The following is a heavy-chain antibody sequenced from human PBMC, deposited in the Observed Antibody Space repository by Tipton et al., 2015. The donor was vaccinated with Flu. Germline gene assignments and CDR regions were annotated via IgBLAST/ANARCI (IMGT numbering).Heavy chain of an antibody. CDR1: GYSISSGYY. CDR3: ARLSYYDVDLKNFYFDY. CDR2: VSHSGTT. Sequence: TLSLTCTVFGYSISSGYYWGWVRQPPGKGLEWVASVSHSGTTYYNPSLKSRVTISVDTSKSQFSLMLRSVTAADTAVYYCARLSYYDVDLKNFYFDYWGQGALVTVSS. D-gene: IGHD3-10*02. J-gene: IGHJ4*02. V-gene: IGHV4-38-2*02.